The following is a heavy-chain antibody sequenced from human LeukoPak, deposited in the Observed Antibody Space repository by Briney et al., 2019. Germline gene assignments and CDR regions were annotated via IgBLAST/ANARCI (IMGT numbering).Heavy chain of an antibody. CDR1: GGSFSGYY. CDR3: ARDYYYGSGSSLDV. D-gene: IGHD3-10*01. CDR2: INHSGST. J-gene: IGHJ6*04. Sequence: SETLSLTCAVYGGSFSGYYWSWIRQPPGKGLEWIGEINHSGSTNYNPSLKSRVTISVDTSKNQFSLKLSSVTAADTAVYYCARDYYYGSGSSLDVWGKGTTVTVSS. V-gene: IGHV4-34*01.